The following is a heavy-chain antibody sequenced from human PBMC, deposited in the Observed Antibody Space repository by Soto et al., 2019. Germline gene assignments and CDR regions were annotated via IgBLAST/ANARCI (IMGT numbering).Heavy chain of an antibody. J-gene: IGHJ4*02. CDR1: GYTFTSYA. CDR3: ARGSGYSYWADY. V-gene: IGHV1-3*05. CDR2: INAGNGNT. D-gene: IGHD3-22*01. Sequence: QVQLVQSGAEEKKPGASVKVSCKASGYTFTSYAMHWVRQAPGQRLEWMGWINAGNGNTKYSQKFQGRVTITRDTSASTAYMELSSLRSEDTAVYYCARGSGYSYWADYWGQGTLVTVSS.